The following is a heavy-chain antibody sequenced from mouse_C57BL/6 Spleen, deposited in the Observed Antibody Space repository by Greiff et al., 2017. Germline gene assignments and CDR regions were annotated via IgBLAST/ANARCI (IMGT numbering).Heavy chain of an antibody. D-gene: IGHD3-3*01. V-gene: IGHV5-9*01. CDR2: ISGGGSNT. CDR3: ARGGLHSFDD. CDR1: GFTFTSYT. Sequence: EVQRVESGGGLVKPGGSLKLSCAASGFTFTSYTMSWVRQTPGKRLEWVATISGGGSNTYYPDSEKSRLTISRDNAKNTLYLKMSRLKSEDTDLYYCARGGLHSFDDWGQGTTLTVSS. J-gene: IGHJ2*01.